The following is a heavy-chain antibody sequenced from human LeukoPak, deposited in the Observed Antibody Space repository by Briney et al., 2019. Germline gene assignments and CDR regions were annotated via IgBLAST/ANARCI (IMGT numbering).Heavy chain of an antibody. D-gene: IGHD3-9*01. V-gene: IGHV4-39*01. J-gene: IGHJ4*02. CDR1: GGSISSSSYY. Sequence: PSETLSLTCTVSGGSISSSSYYWGWIRQPPGKGLEWIGSIYYSGSTYYNPSLKSRATISVDTSKNQFSLKLSSVTAADTAVYYCARRAGDYDILTGYYYFPWGYFDYWGQGTLVTVSS. CDR2: IYYSGST. CDR3: ARRAGDYDILTGYYYFPWGYFDY.